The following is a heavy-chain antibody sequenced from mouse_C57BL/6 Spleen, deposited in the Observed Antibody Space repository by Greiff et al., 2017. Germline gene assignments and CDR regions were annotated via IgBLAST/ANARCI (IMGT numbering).Heavy chain of an antibody. J-gene: IGHJ2*01. Sequence: EVKLMESGPELVKPGASVKISCKASGYSFTGYYMNWVKQSPEKSLEWIGEINPSTGGTTYNQKFKAKATLTVDKSSSTAYMQLKSLTSEDSAVYYCARDYGSSRFDYWGQGTTLTVSS. CDR3: ARDYGSSRFDY. V-gene: IGHV1-42*01. CDR1: GYSFTGYY. D-gene: IGHD1-1*01. CDR2: INPSTGGT.